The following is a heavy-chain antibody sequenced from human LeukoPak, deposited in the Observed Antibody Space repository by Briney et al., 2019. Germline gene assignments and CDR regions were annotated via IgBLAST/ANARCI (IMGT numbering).Heavy chain of an antibody. CDR1: GFTFSSYG. CDR3: ARSSYSSSSSV. J-gene: IGHJ3*01. V-gene: IGHV3-33*01. Sequence: GGSLRLSCAASGFTFSSYGMHWVRQAPGKGLEWVAVIWCDGSNKYYADSVKGRFTISRDNSKNTLYLQMNSLRAEDTAVYYCARSSYSSSSSVWGQGTMVTVSS. CDR2: IWCDGSNK. D-gene: IGHD6-6*01.